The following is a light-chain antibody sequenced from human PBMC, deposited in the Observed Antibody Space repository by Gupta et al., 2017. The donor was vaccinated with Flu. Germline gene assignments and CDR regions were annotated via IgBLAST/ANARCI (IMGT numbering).Light chain of an antibody. J-gene: IGLJ3*02. CDR2: DDS. CDR1: NIGSKS. CDR3: QVWDGFSDHWV. V-gene: IGLV3-21*02. Sequence: SYVLTQPPSVSVAPGQTARVTCGVNNIGSKSVNWYQQRPGQAHVFVVYDDSVRPSGIPERFSGSNSWNTPTLTISRVDAGDEDDYYCQVWDGFSDHWVFGGGTKLTVL.